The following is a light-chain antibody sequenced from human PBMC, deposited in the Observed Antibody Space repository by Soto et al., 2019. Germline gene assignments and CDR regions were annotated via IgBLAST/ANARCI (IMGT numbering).Light chain of an antibody. CDR2: GTS. J-gene: IGKJ1*01. Sequence: EIMMTQSPATLSVSPGERATLSCRASQSVTSNLAWFQQKPGQAPRLLTYGTSSRASGIPDRFSGSGSGTDFTLTISSLEPEDFAVYYCQQRSNWWTFGQGTKVDIK. CDR3: QQRSNWWT. CDR1: QSVTSN. V-gene: IGKV3-11*01.